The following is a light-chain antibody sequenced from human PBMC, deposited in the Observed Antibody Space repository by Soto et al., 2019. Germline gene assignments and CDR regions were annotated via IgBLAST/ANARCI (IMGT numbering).Light chain of an antibody. J-gene: IGKJ4*01. CDR3: QQFDSFFGA. Sequence: DIQMTQSPSSLSASVGDRVTITCRASQYMSNYVNWYQQKPGKAPKLLIYDASNLETGVPSRFSVSGFGTDFTFAIASMQPEDIATYYCQQFDSFFGAFGGGTKVEIK. V-gene: IGKV1-33*01. CDR2: DAS. CDR1: QYMSNY.